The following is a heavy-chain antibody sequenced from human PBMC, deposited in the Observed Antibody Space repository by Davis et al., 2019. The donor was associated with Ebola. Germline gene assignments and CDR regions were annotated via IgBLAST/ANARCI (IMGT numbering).Heavy chain of an antibody. J-gene: IGHJ5*02. CDR2: IYYSGST. D-gene: IGHD6-13*01. CDR3: ARHIRLGSLGRDSSSWLYWFDP. V-gene: IGHV4-39*01. Sequence: SETLSLTCTVSGGSISSSSYYWGWIRQPPGKGLESIGSIYYSGSTYYNPSLKSRVTISVDTSKNQFSLKLSSVTAADTAVYYCARHIRLGSLGRDSSSWLYWFDPWGQGTLVTVSS. CDR1: GGSISSSSYY.